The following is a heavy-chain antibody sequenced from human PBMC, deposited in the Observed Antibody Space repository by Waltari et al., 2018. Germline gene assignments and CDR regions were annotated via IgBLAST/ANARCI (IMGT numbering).Heavy chain of an antibody. CDR3: ARGCGYSSRNPLGY. Sequence: EVQLVESGGGLIQPGGSLRLSCAASGFTVSSNYMSWVRQAPGKGLEWVSVIYSGGSTDYADSVKGRFTISRDKSKNTRYLQMNSLRAEDTAVYYCARGCGYSSRNPLGYWGQGTLVTVSS. CDR1: GFTVSSNY. J-gene: IGHJ4*02. D-gene: IGHD5-18*01. CDR2: IYSGGST. V-gene: IGHV3-53*01.